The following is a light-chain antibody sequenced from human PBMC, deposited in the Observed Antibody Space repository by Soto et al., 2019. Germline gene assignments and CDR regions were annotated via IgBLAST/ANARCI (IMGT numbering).Light chain of an antibody. V-gene: IGLV1-40*01. CDR3: QSYDSSLSGSVV. J-gene: IGLJ2*01. Sequence: QSVLTQPPSVSGAPGQRVTISCTGSSSNIGAGYDVHWYQQLPGRAPKLLIYSHTNRPSGVPDRFSGSKSGTSASLAITGLQAEDEADYYYQSYDSSLSGSVVFGGGTQLTVL. CDR1: SSNIGAGYD. CDR2: SHT.